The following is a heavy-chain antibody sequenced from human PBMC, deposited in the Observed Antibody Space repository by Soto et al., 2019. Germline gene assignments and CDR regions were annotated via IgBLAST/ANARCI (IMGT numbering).Heavy chain of an antibody. J-gene: IGHJ3*02. CDR3: ARGGVTTRGCDAFDI. Sequence: QVQLVQSGAEVKKPGSSVKVSCKASGGTFSSYTISWVRQAPGQGLEWMGRIIPILGIANYAQKFQGRVTITADKSTSTAYMEVSSLRSEDTAVYYCARGGVTTRGCDAFDIWGQGTMVTVSS. V-gene: IGHV1-69*02. CDR1: GGTFSSYT. CDR2: IIPILGIA. D-gene: IGHD4-17*01.